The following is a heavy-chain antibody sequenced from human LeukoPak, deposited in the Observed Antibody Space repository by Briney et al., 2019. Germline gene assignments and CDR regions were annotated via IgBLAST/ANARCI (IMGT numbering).Heavy chain of an antibody. CDR2: INHSGST. CDR3: AREPLGGLGWLVHWRRYFDY. D-gene: IGHD6-19*01. V-gene: IGHV4-34*01. J-gene: IGHJ4*02. CDR1: GRSLSGYY. Sequence: SETLSLTCAVYGRSLSGYYWSWIRQPPGKGLEWIGEINHSGSTNYNPSLKSRITISVDTSKNQFSLKLSSVTAADTAVYYCAREPLGGLGWLVHWRRYFDYWGQVTLVTVSS.